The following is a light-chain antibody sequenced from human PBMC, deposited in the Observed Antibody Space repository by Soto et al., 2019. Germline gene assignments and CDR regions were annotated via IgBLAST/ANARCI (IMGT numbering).Light chain of an antibody. CDR1: QTVSKTY. CDR2: GAS. J-gene: IGKJ4*01. V-gene: IGKV3-20*01. Sequence: EIVLTQFPGALSLSPGERVTLSCRASQTVSKTYLAWYQQKSGQAPKFLIYGASNRATGIPDRFSGSGSGTDFTLTISRLEPEDFVVYYCPQYGALPPTFGGGTKMEIK. CDR3: PQYGALPPT.